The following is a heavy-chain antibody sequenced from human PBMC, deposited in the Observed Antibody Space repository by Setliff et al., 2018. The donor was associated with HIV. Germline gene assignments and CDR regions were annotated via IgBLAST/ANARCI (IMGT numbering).Heavy chain of an antibody. J-gene: IGHJ4*02. Sequence: GASVKVSCKASGYTFINYGISWVRQAPGQGLEWMGWISAYNGNTNYAQQLQGRVTITAGEYTTTSYMELRNLRSEDTAIYYCARGLGNFVPDLIGYFDYWGQGTLVTVSS. D-gene: IGHD3-3*02. V-gene: IGHV1-18*01. CDR2: ISAYNGNT. CDR1: GYTFINYG. CDR3: ARGLGNFVPDLIGYFDY.